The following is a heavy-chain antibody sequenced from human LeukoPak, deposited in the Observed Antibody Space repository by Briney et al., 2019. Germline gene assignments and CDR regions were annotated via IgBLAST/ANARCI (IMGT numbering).Heavy chain of an antibody. Sequence: GGSLRLSCAASGVTFSSYAMSWVRQAPGKGLEWVSVISGGGDSTYYADSVKGRFTISRDNSKNTLYLQMNSLRAEDTAVYYCARVGESYSFDYWGQGTLVTVSS. CDR1: GVTFSSYA. J-gene: IGHJ4*02. CDR3: ARVGESYSFDY. V-gene: IGHV3-23*01. D-gene: IGHD3-10*01. CDR2: ISGGGDST.